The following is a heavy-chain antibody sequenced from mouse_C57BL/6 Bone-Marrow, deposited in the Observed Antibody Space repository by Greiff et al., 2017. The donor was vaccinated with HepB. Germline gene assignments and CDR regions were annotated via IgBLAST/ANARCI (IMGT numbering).Heavy chain of an antibody. CDR2: IDPSDSYT. D-gene: IGHD2-4*01. V-gene: IGHV1-50*01. J-gene: IGHJ2*01. CDR1: GYTFTSYW. CDR3: ARSRVMITTGYYFDY. Sequence: QAQLQQPGAELVKPGASVKLSCKASGYTFTSYWMQWVKQRPGQGLEWIGEIDPSDSYTNYNQKFKGKATLTVDTSSSTAYMQLSSLTSEDSAVYYCARSRVMITTGYYFDYWGQGTTLTVSS.